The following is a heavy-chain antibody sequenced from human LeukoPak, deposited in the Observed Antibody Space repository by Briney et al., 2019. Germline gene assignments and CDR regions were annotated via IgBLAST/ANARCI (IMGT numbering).Heavy chain of an antibody. V-gene: IGHV3-23*01. CDR1: GFTFSSYG. J-gene: IGHJ5*02. Sequence: GGSLRLSCAASGFTFSSYGMNWVRQASGKGLEWVSGISASGGRTFYADSVKGRFTISRDNSKNTLYLQMNSLRAEDTAVHYCAREGENPPHYDFWSGYSDPDWFDPWGQGTLVTVSS. D-gene: IGHD3-3*01. CDR2: ISASGGRT. CDR3: AREGENPPHYDFWSGYSDPDWFDP.